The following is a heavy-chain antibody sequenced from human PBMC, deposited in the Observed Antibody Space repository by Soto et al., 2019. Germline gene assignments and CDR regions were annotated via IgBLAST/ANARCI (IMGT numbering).Heavy chain of an antibody. V-gene: IGHV3-23*01. CDR2: ISGSGGST. CDR1: GFTFSSYA. Sequence: GGSLRLSCAASGFTFSSYAMSWVRQAPGKGLEWVSAISGSGGSTYYADSVKGRFTISRDNSKNTLYLQMNSLRAEDTAVYYCAKGRDTAMVLLGYYGMDVWGQGTTVTVSS. J-gene: IGHJ6*02. CDR3: AKGRDTAMVLLGYYGMDV. D-gene: IGHD5-18*01.